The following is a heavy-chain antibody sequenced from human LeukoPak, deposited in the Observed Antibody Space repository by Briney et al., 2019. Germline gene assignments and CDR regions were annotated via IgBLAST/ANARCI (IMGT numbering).Heavy chain of an antibody. V-gene: IGHV3-23*01. CDR1: GFTFSSYA. J-gene: IGHJ5*02. D-gene: IGHD3-3*01. CDR3: AKEKSRGYDFWSGPPTWFDP. CDR2: ISGSGGST. Sequence: PGGSLRLSCAASGFTFSSYAMSWVRQAPGKGLEWVSAISGSGGSTYYADSVKGRFTISRDNSKNTLYLQMNSLRAEDTAVYYCAKEKSRGYDFWSGPPTWFDPWGQGTLVTVSS.